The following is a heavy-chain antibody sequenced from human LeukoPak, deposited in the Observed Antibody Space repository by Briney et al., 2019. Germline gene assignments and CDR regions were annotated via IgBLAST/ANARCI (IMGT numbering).Heavy chain of an antibody. CDR3: ARAAVSKTGYYYRHRFDP. D-gene: IGHD3-9*01. Sequence: SETLSLTCAVYGGSFSGYYWSWIRQPPGKGLEWIGEINHSGSTNYNPSLKSRVTISVDSSKNQFSLKLSSVTAADTAVYYCARAAVSKTGYYYRHRFDPWGLGTLVTVSS. J-gene: IGHJ5*02. CDR2: INHSGST. CDR1: GGSFSGYY. V-gene: IGHV4-34*01.